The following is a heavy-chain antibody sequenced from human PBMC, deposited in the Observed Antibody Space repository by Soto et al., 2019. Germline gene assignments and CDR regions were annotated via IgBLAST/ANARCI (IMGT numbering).Heavy chain of an antibody. Sequence: EVQLLESGGGLVQPGGSLGLSCAASGFTFSSYAMSWVRQAPGKGLGWVSAISGSGGSTYYADSVKGRFTISRDNSKNTLYLQMTSLRAEDTAVYYCAKDGSYDFWSGYYLDYWGQGTLVTVSS. V-gene: IGHV3-23*01. J-gene: IGHJ4*02. CDR1: GFTFSSYA. CDR2: ISGSGGST. CDR3: AKDGSYDFWSGYYLDY. D-gene: IGHD3-3*01.